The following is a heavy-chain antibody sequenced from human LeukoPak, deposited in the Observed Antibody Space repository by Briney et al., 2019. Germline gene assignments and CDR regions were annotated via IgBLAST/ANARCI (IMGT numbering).Heavy chain of an antibody. CDR2: IWYDGSNK. CDR3: ARDHLYYDSSGYGYYYYYGMDV. V-gene: IGHV3-30*19. D-gene: IGHD3-22*01. Sequence: GGSLRLSCAASGFTFSSYGMHWVRQAPGKGLEWVAVIWYDGSNKYYADSVKGRFTISRDNSKNTLYLQMNSLRAEDTAVYYCARDHLYYDSSGYGYYYYYGMDVWGQGTTVTVSS. J-gene: IGHJ6*02. CDR1: GFTFSSYG.